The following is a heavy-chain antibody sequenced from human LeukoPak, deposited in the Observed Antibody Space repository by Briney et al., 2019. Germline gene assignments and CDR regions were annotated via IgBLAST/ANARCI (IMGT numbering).Heavy chain of an antibody. CDR2: INPNSGGT. CDR1: GYTFTAYY. D-gene: IGHD2-21*01. J-gene: IGHJ5*02. CDR3: ARGWGYCGPTSCHVTRRSDP. V-gene: IGHV1-2*02. Sequence: ASVKVSCKASGYTFTAYYIHWVRQAPGQGLEWMGWINPNSGGTTYAQTFQGRVTMTRDTSISTAHMELSRLRSDDTAVYYCARGWGYCGPTSCHVTRRSDPWGQGTLVTVSS.